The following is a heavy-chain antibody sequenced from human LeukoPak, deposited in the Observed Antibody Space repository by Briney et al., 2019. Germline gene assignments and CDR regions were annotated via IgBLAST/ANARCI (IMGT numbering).Heavy chain of an antibody. Sequence: GASVKVSCKASGYTFTSYGISWVRQAPGQGLEWIGWISAYNGNTNYAQKLQGRVTMTTDTSTSTAYMELRSLRSDDTAVYYCARLPYYYDSSGEGYYYYGMDVWGQGTTVTVSS. V-gene: IGHV1-18*01. CDR1: GYTFTSYG. CDR2: ISAYNGNT. J-gene: IGHJ6*02. CDR3: ARLPYYYDSSGEGYYYYGMDV. D-gene: IGHD3-22*01.